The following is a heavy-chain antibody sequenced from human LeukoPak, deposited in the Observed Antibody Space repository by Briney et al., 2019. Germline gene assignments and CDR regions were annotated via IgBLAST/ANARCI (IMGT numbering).Heavy chain of an antibody. Sequence: PGGSLRLSCAASGFTFSSYAMHWVRQAPGKGLEWVAVISYDGSNKYYADSVKGRFTISRDNSKNTLYLQMNSLRAEDTAVYYCARGRHYYERSATGWINYYYYGMDVWGQGTTVTVSS. CDR1: GFTFSSYA. D-gene: IGHD3-22*01. CDR2: ISYDGSNK. V-gene: IGHV3-30-3*01. J-gene: IGHJ6*02. CDR3: ARGRHYYERSATGWINYYYYGMDV.